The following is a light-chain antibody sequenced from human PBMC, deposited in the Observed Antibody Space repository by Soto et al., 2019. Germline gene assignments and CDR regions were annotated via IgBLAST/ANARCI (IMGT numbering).Light chain of an antibody. V-gene: IGKV3-15*01. CDR3: QQYNNWPPGAT. CDR2: GAS. J-gene: IGKJ3*01. CDR1: QSVSSN. Sequence: EIVLTQSPGTLSLSPGERATLSCRASQSVSSNLAWYQQKPGQAPRLLIYGASTRATGIPARFSGSGSGKEFTLTISNLQSEDFAVYYCQQYNNWPPGATFGPGTKVDIK.